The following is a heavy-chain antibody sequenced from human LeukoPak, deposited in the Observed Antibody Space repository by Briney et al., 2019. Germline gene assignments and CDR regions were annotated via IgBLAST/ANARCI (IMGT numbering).Heavy chain of an antibody. CDR2: IFYSGNT. J-gene: IGHJ6*03. V-gene: IGHV4-39*02. CDR3: ARRGISQGYYMDV. CDR1: GAFISSSSYY. Sequence: SETLSLTCTVSGAFISSSSYYWGWIRQPPGKGLEWIGSIFYSGNTYDNPSLKSRVTISVDTSKNHFSLKLSSVTAADTAVFYCARRGISQGYYMDVWGKGTTVTISS. D-gene: IGHD6-13*01.